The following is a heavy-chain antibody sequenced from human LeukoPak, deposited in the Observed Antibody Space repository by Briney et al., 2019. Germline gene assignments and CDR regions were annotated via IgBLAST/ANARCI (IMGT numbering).Heavy chain of an antibody. J-gene: IGHJ4*02. V-gene: IGHV3-30-3*01. D-gene: IGHD3-22*01. CDR1: GFTFSSHA. CDR2: ISYDGSFQ. CDR3: AKGNYYFDSSGYFHFDY. Sequence: GGSLRLSCSVSGFTFSSHAMHWVRQAPGKGLECVAYISYDGSFQYHADSVKGRFTISRDNSKDMLYLQMNSLRAEDTAVYYCAKGNYYFDSSGYFHFDYWGQGTLVTVAS.